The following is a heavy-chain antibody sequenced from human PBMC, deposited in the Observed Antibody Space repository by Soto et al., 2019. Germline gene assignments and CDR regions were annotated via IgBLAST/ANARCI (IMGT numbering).Heavy chain of an antibody. CDR3: ARENFTADHFDSAGYWPLHR. D-gene: IGHD3-22*01. CDR2: IVPKFTTA. Sequence: QVQLVQSGAEVKKPGSSVRVSCKASGGTFSEYGVSWVRQAPGQGLEWMGGIVPKFTTAIYAQKFQGRVTITADRSTNTVYLRLGSLTSEDTAVYFCARENFTADHFDSAGYWPLHRWGQGSLVSVS. CDR1: GGTFSEYG. V-gene: IGHV1-69*06. J-gene: IGHJ1*01.